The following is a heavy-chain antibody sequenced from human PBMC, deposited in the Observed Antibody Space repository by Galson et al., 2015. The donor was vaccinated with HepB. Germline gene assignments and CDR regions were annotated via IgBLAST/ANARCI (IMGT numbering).Heavy chain of an antibody. J-gene: IGHJ5*02. CDR2: IYWDDDK. Sequence: PALVKPTQTLTLTCTFSGFSLSTSGVGVGWIRQPPGKALEWLALIYWDDDKRYSPSVKSRLTITKDTSKNQVVLTMTNMDPVDTATYYCAHSLTISPWGAFDPWGQGTLVTVSS. CDR3: AHSLTISPWGAFDP. V-gene: IGHV2-5*02. D-gene: IGHD3-16*01. CDR1: GFSLSTSGVG.